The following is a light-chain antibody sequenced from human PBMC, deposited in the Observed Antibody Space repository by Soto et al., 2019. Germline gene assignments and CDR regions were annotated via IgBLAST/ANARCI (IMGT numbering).Light chain of an antibody. J-gene: IGKJ3*01. CDR3: QQYDSSPVT. CDR1: QSVSSSY. Sequence: EIVLTQSPGTLSLSPGERATLSCRASQSVSSSYLAWYQQKPGQAPRLLIYGASSRATGIPDRFSGSGSGTVFPLTISRLEPEDFAVYYCQQYDSSPVTFGPGTKVDIK. CDR2: GAS. V-gene: IGKV3-20*01.